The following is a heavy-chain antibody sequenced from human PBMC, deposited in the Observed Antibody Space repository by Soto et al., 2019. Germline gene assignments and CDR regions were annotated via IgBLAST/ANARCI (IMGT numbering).Heavy chain of an antibody. D-gene: IGHD3-22*01. CDR1: GYTFTSYG. Sequence: ASVKISCKASGYTFTSYGISWVRQAPGQGLEWMGWISAYNGNTNYAQKLQGRVTMTTDTSTSTAYMELRSLRSDDTAVYYCARDLYYDSSGYYYFLTPFSFYYYYGMGVWGQGTTVTVSS. V-gene: IGHV1-18*04. J-gene: IGHJ6*02. CDR2: ISAYNGNT. CDR3: ARDLYYDSSGYYYFLTPFSFYYYYGMGV.